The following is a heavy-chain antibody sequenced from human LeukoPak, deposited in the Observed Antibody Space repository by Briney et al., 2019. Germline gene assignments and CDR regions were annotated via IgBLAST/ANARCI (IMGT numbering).Heavy chain of an antibody. Sequence: GGSLRLSCAASGFTVSSNYMSWVRQAPGKGLEWVSVIYSGGSTYYAYSVKGRFTISRDNAKNSLYLQMNSLRAEDTAVYYCAREAPGDGDYPYGNFDYWGQGTLVTVSS. CDR3: AREAPGDGDYPYGNFDY. CDR2: IYSGGST. D-gene: IGHD4-17*01. J-gene: IGHJ4*02. V-gene: IGHV3-53*01. CDR1: GFTVSSNY.